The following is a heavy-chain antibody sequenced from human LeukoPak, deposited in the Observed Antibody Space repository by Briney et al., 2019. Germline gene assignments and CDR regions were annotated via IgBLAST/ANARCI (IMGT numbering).Heavy chain of an antibody. Sequence: GGSLRLSCAASGFPFSDFSMNWVRQAPGKGLEWLSYISSTRHVKYYADSVKGRFTISRDNSKNTLYLKMNSLRAEDTAVYYCARSYGGNLNWFDPWGQGTLVTVSS. V-gene: IGHV3-21*04. D-gene: IGHD4/OR15-4a*01. J-gene: IGHJ5*02. CDR3: ARSYGGNLNWFDP. CDR1: GFPFSDFS. CDR2: ISSTRHVK.